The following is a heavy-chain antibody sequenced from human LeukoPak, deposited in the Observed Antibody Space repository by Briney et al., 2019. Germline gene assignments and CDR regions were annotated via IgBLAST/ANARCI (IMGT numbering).Heavy chain of an antibody. V-gene: IGHV1-2*02. CDR3: VREIRGLLWFGDPGAYYYYGMDV. J-gene: IGHJ6*02. D-gene: IGHD3-10*01. CDR2: VNPNSGGT. Sequence: GASVKVSCKASGYTFTGYYMHWVRQAPGQGLEWMGWVNPNSGGTNYAQKFQGRVTMTRDTSISTAYMELSRLRSDDTAVYYCVREIRGLLWFGDPGAYYYYGMDVWGQGTTVTVSS. CDR1: GYTFTGYY.